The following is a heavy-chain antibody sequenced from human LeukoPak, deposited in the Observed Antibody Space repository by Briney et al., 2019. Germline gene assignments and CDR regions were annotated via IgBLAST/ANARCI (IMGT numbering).Heavy chain of an antibody. D-gene: IGHD1-26*01. CDR1: GFTFSSYA. V-gene: IGHV3-7*01. CDR3: ARVGTWELQRVFDF. J-gene: IGHJ4*02. CDR2: INREGNEK. Sequence: PGGSLRLSCAAPGFTFSSYAMTWVRQVPGKGLEWVANINREGNEKYYVDSVKGRFTISRDNAKNSVDLQMDSLRVEDTAVYYCARVGTWELQRVFDFWGQGTLVTVSS.